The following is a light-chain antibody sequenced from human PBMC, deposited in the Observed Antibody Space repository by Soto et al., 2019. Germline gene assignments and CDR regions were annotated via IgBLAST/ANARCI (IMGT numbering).Light chain of an antibody. Sequence: DIPLTQSPSTLSASVGDRVTLTCRASQSLNTRLAWYQQRPGKAPKLLIYDASTLKSGVPSRFSGGGSGTEFTHTINNLQPDDLATYICQQYKSYSTYGRGTKVEIK. V-gene: IGKV1-5*01. J-gene: IGKJ1*01. CDR1: QSLNTR. CDR3: QQYKSYST. CDR2: DAS.